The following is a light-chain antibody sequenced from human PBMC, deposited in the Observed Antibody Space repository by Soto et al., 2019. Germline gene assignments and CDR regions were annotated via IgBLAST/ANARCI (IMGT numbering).Light chain of an antibody. V-gene: IGKV3-20*01. Sequence: EIVLTQSPGTLSLSPGESATLSCRASQSVSSSYLAWYQQKPGQAPRLLIYGASIRATGIPDRFSGSGSGTDFTLTISRLEPEDFAVYYCQQYGSSLWTFGQGTKVGIK. CDR1: QSVSSSY. J-gene: IGKJ1*01. CDR2: GAS. CDR3: QQYGSSLWT.